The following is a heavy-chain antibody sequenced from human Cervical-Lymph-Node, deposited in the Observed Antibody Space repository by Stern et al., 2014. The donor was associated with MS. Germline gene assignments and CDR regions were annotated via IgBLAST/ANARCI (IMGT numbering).Heavy chain of an antibody. D-gene: IGHD1-1*01. J-gene: IGHJ4*02. V-gene: IGHV4-34*01. Sequence: QVQLQQWGAGLLKPSETLSLTCAVYGGSFSGYYWRWIRQPPGKGLEWIGEINESGSTMYNPSRKTRANKSVNTSKNQVSLNLRSVTAADTAVDFCAREVESKGDYFDYWGQGTLVTVSS. CDR2: INESGST. CDR3: AREVESKGDYFDY. CDR1: GGSFSGYY.